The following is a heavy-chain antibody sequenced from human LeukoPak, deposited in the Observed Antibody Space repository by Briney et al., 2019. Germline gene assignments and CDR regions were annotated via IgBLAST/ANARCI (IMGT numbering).Heavy chain of an antibody. CDR1: GFTFGDYA. D-gene: IGHD5-12*01. J-gene: IGHJ4*02. CDR2: IRSKAYGGTI. V-gene: IGHV3-49*04. Sequence: PGGSLRLSCTASGFTFGDYAMSWVRQAPGKGLEWLGFIRSKAYGGTIQYAASVKGRFTISRDDSKNIAYLQLNSLKTEDTAVYYCARDHNSDYDLFDSWGQGTLVTVSS. CDR3: ARDHNSDYDLFDS.